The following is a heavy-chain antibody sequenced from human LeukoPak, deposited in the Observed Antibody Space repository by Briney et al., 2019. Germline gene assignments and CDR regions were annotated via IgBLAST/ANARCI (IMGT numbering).Heavy chain of an antibody. Sequence: GGSLRLSCAASGFTFNIHAMNWVRQAPGKGLEWVSGISGSGGRTYYADSVKGRFTISRDNSKNTMYMQMNSLRAEDTALYYCAKERVYSGNVIDYWGQGTLVTVSS. J-gene: IGHJ4*02. V-gene: IGHV3-23*01. CDR3: AKERVYSGNVIDY. D-gene: IGHD5-12*01. CDR2: ISGSGGRT. CDR1: GFTFNIHA.